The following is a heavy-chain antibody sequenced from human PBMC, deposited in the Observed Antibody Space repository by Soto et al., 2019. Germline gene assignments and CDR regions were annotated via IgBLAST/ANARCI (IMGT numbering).Heavy chain of an antibody. J-gene: IGHJ6*02. Sequence: SETLSLTCTVSGGSISSSSYYWGWIRQPPGKGLEWIGSIYYSGSTYYNPSLKSRVTISVDTSKNQFTLKLNSVTAADTAVYYCARDLWGYCGTDCYPLDVWGQGTTVT. CDR1: GGSISSSSYY. CDR2: IYYSGST. V-gene: IGHV4-39*06. CDR3: ARDLWGYCGTDCYPLDV. D-gene: IGHD2-21*02.